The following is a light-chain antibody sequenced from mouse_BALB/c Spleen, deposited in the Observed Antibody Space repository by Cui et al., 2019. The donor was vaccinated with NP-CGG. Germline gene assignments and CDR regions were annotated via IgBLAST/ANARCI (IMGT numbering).Light chain of an antibody. CDR3: ALWYSNHWV. J-gene: IGLJ1*01. CDR2: GTN. Sequence: QAVVTQESALTTSPGETVTLTCLSSPGAVTTNNYANWVQEKPDHLFTGLIGGTNNRAPGIPARFSGSLIGDKAALTITGAQTEDEAIYFCALWYSNHWVFGGGTKLTVL. V-gene: IGLV1*01. CDR1: PGAVTTNNY.